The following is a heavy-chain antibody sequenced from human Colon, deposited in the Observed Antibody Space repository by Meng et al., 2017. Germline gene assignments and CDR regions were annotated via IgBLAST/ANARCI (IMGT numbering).Heavy chain of an antibody. CDR3: IAYMVGRGGLGS. J-gene: IGHJ5*02. V-gene: IGHV4-30-4*01. CDR2: TYKGRST. D-gene: IGHD3/OR15-3a*01. CDR1: GASVDSGSYH. Sequence: QVQLQESGLGLVKPSETLSLTCTVSGASVDSGSYHWSWVRQPPGKGLECIGYTYKGRSTYYNPSLKSRVSMSEDTSKNQFSLTLNSVTAADTGVYYCIAYMVGRGGLGSWGQGTLVTVSS.